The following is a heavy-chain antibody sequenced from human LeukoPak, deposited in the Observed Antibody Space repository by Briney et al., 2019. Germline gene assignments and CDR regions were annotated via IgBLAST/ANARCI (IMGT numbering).Heavy chain of an antibody. CDR2: ISSSSTI. J-gene: IGHJ4*02. D-gene: IGHD3-10*01. V-gene: IGHV3-48*04. CDR1: GFTFSCYS. Sequence: PTGGSLRLSCAASGFTFSCYSMNWVRQAPGKGLEWVSYISSSSTIYYADSVKGRFTISRDNAKNSLYLQMNSLRAEDTAVYYCARDLFRVRGVILGYDYWGQGTLVTVSS. CDR3: ARDLFRVRGVILGYDY.